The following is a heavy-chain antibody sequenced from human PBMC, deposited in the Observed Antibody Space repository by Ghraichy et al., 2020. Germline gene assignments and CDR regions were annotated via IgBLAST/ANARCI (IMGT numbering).Heavy chain of an antibody. CDR1: GGSISSSSYY. J-gene: IGHJ4*02. V-gene: IGHV4-39*01. CDR2: IYYSGST. Sequence: SETLSLTCTVSGGSISSSSYYWGWIRQPPGKGLEWIGSIYYSGSTYYNPSLKSRVTISVDTSKNQFSLKLSSVTAADTAVYYCARHPAPELLSPHYFDYWGQGTLVTVSS. CDR3: ARHPAPELLSPHYFDY. D-gene: IGHD3-10*01.